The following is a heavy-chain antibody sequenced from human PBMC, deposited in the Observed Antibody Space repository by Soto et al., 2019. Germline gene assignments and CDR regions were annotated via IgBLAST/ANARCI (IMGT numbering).Heavy chain of an antibody. Sequence: EVQLVESGGVVVQPGGSLRLSCAASGFTFGDYTMHWVRQGPGKGLEWVSLINWDGSSTFYSDSVKGRFTISRDNSKNSLYLQMNSLGTEDTALYYCAKDTLGYFDYWGQGTMVTVSS. CDR3: AKDTLGYFDY. J-gene: IGHJ4*02. V-gene: IGHV3-43*01. CDR1: GFTFGDYT. D-gene: IGHD7-27*01. CDR2: INWDGSST.